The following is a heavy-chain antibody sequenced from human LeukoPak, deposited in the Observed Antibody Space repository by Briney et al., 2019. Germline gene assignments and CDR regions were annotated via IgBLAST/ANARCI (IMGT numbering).Heavy chain of an antibody. Sequence: ASVKLSCKASGYTLTSYYMHWVRQAPGQGLEWVGIINPRGGSTTYAQKFQGRVTMTRDTSTSTVYMELSSLRSEDTCVYYCARVPGNRGYDYYFDYWGQGSLVTVSS. J-gene: IGHJ4*02. V-gene: IGHV1-46*01. CDR2: INPRGGST. CDR3: ARVPGNRGYDYYFDY. D-gene: IGHD5-12*01. CDR1: GYTLTSYY.